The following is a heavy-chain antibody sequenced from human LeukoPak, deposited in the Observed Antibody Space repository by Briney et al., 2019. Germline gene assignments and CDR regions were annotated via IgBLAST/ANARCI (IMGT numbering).Heavy chain of an antibody. CDR2: INSDGSIT. V-gene: IGHV3-74*01. Sequence: PGGSLRLSCAASGFTFSSYWMHWVRQAPGKGLVWVSRINSDGSITNYADSVKGRFTISRDNAKNTLYLQMNSLRAKDTAVYYCAMYNWNDDYLDYWGQGTLVTVSS. CDR3: AMYNWNDDYLDY. J-gene: IGHJ4*02. D-gene: IGHD1-1*01. CDR1: GFTFSSYW.